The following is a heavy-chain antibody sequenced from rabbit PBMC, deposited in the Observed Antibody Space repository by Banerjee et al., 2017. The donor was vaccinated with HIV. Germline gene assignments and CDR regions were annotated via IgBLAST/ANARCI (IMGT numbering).Heavy chain of an antibody. CDR2: IYTSSGST. Sequence: QEQLVESGGGLVQPEGSLTLTCKASGFSFSSNYYMCWVRQAPGKGLEWIGCIYTSSGSTSCASWVNGRFTISRSPSLNTVDLKMTSLTAADTATYFCARDQAGYAGYGYGGYYFNLWGQGTLVTVS. D-gene: IGHD6-1*01. V-gene: IGHV1S43*01. J-gene: IGHJ4*01. CDR1: GFSFSSNYY. CDR3: ARDQAGYAGYGYGGYYFNL.